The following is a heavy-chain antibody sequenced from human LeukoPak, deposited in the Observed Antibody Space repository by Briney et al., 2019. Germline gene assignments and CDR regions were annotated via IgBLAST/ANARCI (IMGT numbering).Heavy chain of an antibody. CDR3: AREEEGGTLDY. CDR1: GYTFTSYY. D-gene: IGHD1-14*01. V-gene: IGHV1-46*01. Sequence: GASVKVSCKASGYTFTSYYIHWVRQAPGQGLEWMGIIYPSVDRTSYAQKFQDRLTMTMDTSTSTVYMELSSLKDEDTAVYYCAREEEGGTLDYWGQGTLVTVYS. CDR2: IYPSVDRT. J-gene: IGHJ4*02.